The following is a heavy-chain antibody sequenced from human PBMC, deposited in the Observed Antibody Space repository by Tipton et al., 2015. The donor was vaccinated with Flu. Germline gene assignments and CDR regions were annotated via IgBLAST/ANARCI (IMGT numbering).Heavy chain of an antibody. CDR2: IFRTGTT. D-gene: IGHD6-19*01. Sequence: TLSLTCTVSADSISSDYYWGWIRRPPGKGLEWIGNIFRTGTTYRNPSLKSRVTISVDRSKNQFSLHLNSLTPEDSAVYYCARADYRIGSDYYRGMDVWGQGTPVPLSS. V-gene: IGHV4-38-2*02. J-gene: IGHJ6*02. CDR1: ADSISSDYY. CDR3: ARADYRIGSDYYRGMDV.